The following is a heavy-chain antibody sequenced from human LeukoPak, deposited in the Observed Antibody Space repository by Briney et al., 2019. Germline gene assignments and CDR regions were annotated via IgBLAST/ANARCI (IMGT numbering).Heavy chain of an antibody. J-gene: IGHJ4*02. Sequence: SQTLSLTCAISGDTVSSNSVAWNWIRQSPSRGLEWLGRTYYMSKWYNDYAVSVRGRITINPDTSKNQFSLQLNSVTPEDTAVYYCASLYSSSSDYWGQGTLVTVSS. D-gene: IGHD6-6*01. CDR2: TYYMSKWYN. V-gene: IGHV6-1*01. CDR1: GDTVSSNSVA. CDR3: ASLYSSSSDY.